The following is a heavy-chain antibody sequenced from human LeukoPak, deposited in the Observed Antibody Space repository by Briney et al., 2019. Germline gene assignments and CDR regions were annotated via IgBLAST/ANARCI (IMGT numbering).Heavy chain of an antibody. CDR2: IYYSGST. J-gene: IGHJ4*02. V-gene: IGHV4-39*07. D-gene: IGHD3-10*01. CDR1: GGSITNNSYY. CDR3: ARDRFGERYFDY. Sequence: SETLSLTCTVSGGSITNNSYYWGWIRQPPGKGLEWIGSIYYSGSTYYNPPLKSRVTISVDTSKNQFSLKLSSVTAADTAVYYCARDRFGERYFDYWGQGTLVTVSS.